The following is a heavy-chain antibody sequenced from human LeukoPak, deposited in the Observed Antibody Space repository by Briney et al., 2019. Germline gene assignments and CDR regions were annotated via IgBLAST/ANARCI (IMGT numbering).Heavy chain of an antibody. D-gene: IGHD1-7*01. J-gene: IGHJ4*02. V-gene: IGHV4-30-4*08. CDR1: GGSISSGDYY. CDR3: ARDLYNWNYGFGFFDY. Sequence: SQTLSLTCTVSGGSISSGDYYWSWICQPPGKGLEWIGYIYYSGSTYYNPSLKSRVTISVDTSKNQFSLKLSSVTAADTAVYYCARDLYNWNYGFGFFDYWGQGTLVTVSS. CDR2: IYYSGST.